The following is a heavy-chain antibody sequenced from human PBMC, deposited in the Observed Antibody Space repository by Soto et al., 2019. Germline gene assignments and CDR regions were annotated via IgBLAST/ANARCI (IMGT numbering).Heavy chain of an antibody. V-gene: IGHV6-1*01. CDR2: TYYRSKWFN. D-gene: IGHD3-16*01. CDR1: GGRVCSNRAA. Sequence: FQTEPLTGERPGGRVCSNRAAWNCKRQSPSRGLEWLGRTYYRSKWFNNYALSVKSRITINPDTSKNQFSLQLNSVTPEDTAVYYCARGDQGFDYWGQGTLVTVSS. CDR3: ARGDQGFDY. J-gene: IGHJ4*02.